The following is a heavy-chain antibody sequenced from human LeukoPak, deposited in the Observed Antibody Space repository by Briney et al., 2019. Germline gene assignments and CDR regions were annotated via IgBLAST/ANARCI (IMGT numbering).Heavy chain of an antibody. CDR3: AKPTRDCSSTSCRNWFDP. V-gene: IGHV1-2*02. D-gene: IGHD2-2*01. CDR1: GYTFTCYY. Sequence: ASVKVSCKASGYTFTCYYMHWVRQAPGQGLEWMGWINPNSGGTNYAQKFQGRVAMTRDTSISTAYMELSRLRSDDTAVYYCAKPTRDCSSTSCRNWFDPWGQGTLVTVSS. CDR2: INPNSGGT. J-gene: IGHJ5*02.